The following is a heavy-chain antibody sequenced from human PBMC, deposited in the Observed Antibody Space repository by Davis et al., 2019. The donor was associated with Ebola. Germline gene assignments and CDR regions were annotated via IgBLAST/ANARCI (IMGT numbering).Heavy chain of an antibody. CDR1: GFTFSSYS. Sequence: GESLKISCAASGFTFSSYSMNWVRQAPGKGLEWVSSISSSSSYIYYADSVKGRFTISRDNAKNSLYLQMNSLRAEDTAVYYCARGPLQTDLRFLVTRCFDYWGQGTLVTVSS. D-gene: IGHD3-3*01. J-gene: IGHJ4*02. V-gene: IGHV3-21*01. CDR3: ARGPLQTDLRFLVTRCFDY. CDR2: ISSSSSYI.